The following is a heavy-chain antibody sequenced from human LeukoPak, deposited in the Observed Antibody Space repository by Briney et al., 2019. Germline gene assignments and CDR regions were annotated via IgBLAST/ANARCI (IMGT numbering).Heavy chain of an antibody. D-gene: IGHD3-10*01. CDR1: GGSISSGSYY. CDR3: ARDRGGYYGSGNDF. J-gene: IGHJ4*02. V-gene: IGHV4-61*02. CDR2: IYTTEKT. Sequence: KASETLSLTCSVSGGSISSGSYYWSWIRQPAGKGLEWIGRIYTTEKTNYNPSLKSRVTISLDTSKNQFSLKLTSVTAADTAVYYCARDRGGYYGSGNDFWGQGTLVTVSS.